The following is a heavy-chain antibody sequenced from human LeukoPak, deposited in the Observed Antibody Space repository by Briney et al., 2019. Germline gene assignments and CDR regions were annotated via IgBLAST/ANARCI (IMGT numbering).Heavy chain of an antibody. J-gene: IGHJ4*02. Sequence: GGSLRLSCAASGVTFSSYGMHWVRQAPGKGLEWVAVISYDGSNKYYADSVKGRFTISRDNSKNTLYLQMNSLRAEDTAVYYCAKDLNGRLFDYWGQGTLVTVSS. D-gene: IGHD2-8*01. CDR1: GVTFSSYG. CDR2: ISYDGSNK. V-gene: IGHV3-30*18. CDR3: AKDLNGRLFDY.